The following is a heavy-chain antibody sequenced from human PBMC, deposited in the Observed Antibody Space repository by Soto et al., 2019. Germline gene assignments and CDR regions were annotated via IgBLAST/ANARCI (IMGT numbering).Heavy chain of an antibody. Sequence: SLRLSCAASGFTFSSYSMNWVRQAPGKGLEWVSSISSSSSYIYYADSVKGRFTISRDNAKNSLYLQMNSLRAEDTAVYYCASDRAAGMELDYWGQGTLVTVSS. CDR3: ASDRAAGMELDY. V-gene: IGHV3-21*01. CDR1: GFTFSSYS. D-gene: IGHD6-19*01. CDR2: ISSSSSYI. J-gene: IGHJ4*02.